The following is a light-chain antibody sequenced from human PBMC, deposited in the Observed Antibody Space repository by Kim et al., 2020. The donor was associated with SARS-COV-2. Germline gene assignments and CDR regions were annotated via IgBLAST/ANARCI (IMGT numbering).Light chain of an antibody. J-gene: IGLJ2*01. CDR2: LNSDGSH. Sequence: ASVKLTCTRSSGHSNYAIAWHQQQPEKGPRYLMKLNSDGSHSKGDGIPDRFSGSSSGAERYLTISSLQSEDEADYYCQTWGTGIVVFGGGTQLTVL. CDR1: SGHSNYA. V-gene: IGLV4-69*01. CDR3: QTWGTGIVV.